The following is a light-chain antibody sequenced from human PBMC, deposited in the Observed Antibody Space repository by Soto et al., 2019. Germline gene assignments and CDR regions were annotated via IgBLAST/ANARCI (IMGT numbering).Light chain of an antibody. J-gene: IGLJ1*01. CDR1: SSDVGSYDF. V-gene: IGLV2-14*01. CDR3: SSYTTSSTLHV. Sequence: QPASVSGSPGQSITISCTGTSSDVGSYDFVSWYQQHPGKAPQLMIYEVNNRPSGVSDRFSGSKSGYTASLTISGLQAEDEADYYCSSYTTSSTLHVFGTGTKLTVL. CDR2: EVN.